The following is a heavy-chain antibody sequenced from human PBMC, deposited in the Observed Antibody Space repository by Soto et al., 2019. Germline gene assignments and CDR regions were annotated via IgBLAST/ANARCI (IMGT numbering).Heavy chain of an antibody. CDR3: AKDRSYSDSWPSGPFDY. J-gene: IGHJ4*02. V-gene: IGHV3-30*18. CDR1: GLTFSSYG. D-gene: IGHD6-13*01. Sequence: QVQLVESGGGVVQPGRSLRLSCAASGLTFSSYGTHWVRQAPGKGLEWVAVISYDGHNSYYGDTVKGRFTVSRDNSKNTLFLQMNSLRAEDTAVYYCAKDRSYSDSWPSGPFDYWGQGTLVTVSS. CDR2: ISYDGHNS.